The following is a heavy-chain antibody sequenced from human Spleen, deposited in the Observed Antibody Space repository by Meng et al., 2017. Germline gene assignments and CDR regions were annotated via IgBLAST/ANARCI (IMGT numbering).Heavy chain of an antibody. CDR3: TRDRLFITMVRGVVDY. CDR2: IRSKAYGGTT. V-gene: IGHV3-49*03. Sequence: GESLKISCTASGFTFGDYAMSWFRQAPGKGLEWVGFIRSKAYGGTTEYAASVKGRFTISRDDSKSIAYLQMNSLKTEDTAVYYCTRDRLFITMVRGVVDYWGQGTLVTVSS. D-gene: IGHD3-10*01. CDR1: GFTFGDYA. J-gene: IGHJ4*02.